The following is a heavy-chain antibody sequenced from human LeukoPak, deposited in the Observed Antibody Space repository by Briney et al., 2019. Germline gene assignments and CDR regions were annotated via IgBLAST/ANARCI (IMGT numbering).Heavy chain of an antibody. V-gene: IGHV3-7*01. CDR2: MRRDGNEI. CDR1: GFTFSTYW. J-gene: IGHJ5*02. Sequence: GGSLRLSCSASGFTFSTYWMSWVRQAPGKGLEWVANMRRDGNEIYYLDSVRGRFTISRDNSKNTLDLQMNSLRVEDTAVYYCAREGVGRGVGASWFDPWGQGTLVTVSS. CDR3: AREGVGRGVGASWFDP. D-gene: IGHD1-26*01.